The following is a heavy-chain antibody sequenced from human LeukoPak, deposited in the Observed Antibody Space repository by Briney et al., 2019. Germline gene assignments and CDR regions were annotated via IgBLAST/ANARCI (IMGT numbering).Heavy chain of an antibody. CDR1: GFTFSGSY. CDR3: ASGAGRDGGV. D-gene: IGHD5-24*01. Sequence: GGSLRLSCAASGFTFSGSYMSWIRQAPGKGLEWVSYISGSGADISYADSVKGRTTISRDNAKHSLYLQINSLPADDPAVYDCASGAGRDGGVWGQGTLVTVSS. CDR2: ISGSGADI. J-gene: IGHJ4*02. V-gene: IGHV3-11*04.